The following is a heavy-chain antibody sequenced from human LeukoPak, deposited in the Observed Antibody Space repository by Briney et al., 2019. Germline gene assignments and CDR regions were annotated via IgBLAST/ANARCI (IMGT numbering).Heavy chain of an antibody. CDR1: GGTFSSYA. J-gene: IGHJ4*02. CDR2: IILIFGTA. CDR3: ARAYYYDSSGLFDY. V-gene: IGHV1-69*01. D-gene: IGHD3-22*01. Sequence: GSSVKVSCKASGGTFSSYAISWVRQAPGQGLEWMGGIILIFGTANYAQKFQGRVTITADESTSTAYMELSSLRSEDTAVYYCARAYYYDSSGLFDYWGQGTLVTVSS.